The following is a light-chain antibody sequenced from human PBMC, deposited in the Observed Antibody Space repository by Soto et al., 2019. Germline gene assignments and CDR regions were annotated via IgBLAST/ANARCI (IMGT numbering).Light chain of an antibody. CDR1: QSVSSY. V-gene: IGKV3D-20*02. CDR2: GVS. CDR3: QQRSNWPLT. J-gene: IGKJ4*01. Sequence: EIVLTQSPGTLSLSPGERATLSCRASQSVSSYLAWYQQKPGQAPRLLIYGVSSRATGIPDRFSGSGSGTDFTLTISRLEPEGFAVYYCQQRSNWPLTFGGGTKVDIK.